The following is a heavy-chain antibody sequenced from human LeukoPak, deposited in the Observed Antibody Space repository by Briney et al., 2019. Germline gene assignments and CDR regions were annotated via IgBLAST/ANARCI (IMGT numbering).Heavy chain of an antibody. CDR1: GGSISYYY. Sequence: SETLSLTSTVSGGSISYYYWSWIRQPPGKGLEWIGYIYYSGSTNYNPSLKSRVTISVDTSKNQFSLKLSSVTAADTAVYYCARERSPGSYYDAFDIWGQGTMVTVSS. D-gene: IGHD1-26*01. CDR3: ARERSPGSYYDAFDI. V-gene: IGHV4-59*01. J-gene: IGHJ3*02. CDR2: IYYSGST.